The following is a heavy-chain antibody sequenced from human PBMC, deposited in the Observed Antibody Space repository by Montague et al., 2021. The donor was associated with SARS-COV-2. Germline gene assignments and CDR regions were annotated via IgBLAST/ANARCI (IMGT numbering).Heavy chain of an antibody. Sequence: SLRLSCAASGFTFSSYGMHWVRQAPGQGLEWVAVIWYDGSNKYYADSVKGRFTVSRDNSKNTLYLQMNSLRAEDTAVYYCARQLGYYYGMDVWGQGTTVTVSS. D-gene: IGHD3-10*01. V-gene: IGHV3-33*01. J-gene: IGHJ6*02. CDR1: GFTFSSYG. CDR2: IWYDGSNK. CDR3: ARQLGYYYGMDV.